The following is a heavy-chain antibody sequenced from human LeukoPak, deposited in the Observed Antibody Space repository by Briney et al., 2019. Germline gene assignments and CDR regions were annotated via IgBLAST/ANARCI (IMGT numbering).Heavy chain of an antibody. CDR1: GFTFSNAW. J-gene: IGHJ4*02. D-gene: IGHD6-19*01. Sequence: PGGSLRLSCVASGFTFSNAWMSWVRQAPEKGLEWVGRIRSTTDGSATAYADSVKGRFIISRDDAKNTVYLQMNSLRAEDTAMYYCIRSGGWPGFWGQGTLVTVSS. V-gene: IGHV3-15*05. CDR3: IRSGGWPGF. CDR2: IRSTTDGSAT.